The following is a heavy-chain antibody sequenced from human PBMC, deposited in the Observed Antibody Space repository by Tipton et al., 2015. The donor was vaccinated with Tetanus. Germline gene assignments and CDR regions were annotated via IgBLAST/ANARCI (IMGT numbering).Heavy chain of an antibody. V-gene: IGHV4-39*02. CDR1: GASISDKKYY. CDR2: IYFEGST. J-gene: IGHJ5*02. D-gene: IGHD2/OR15-2a*01. CDR3: ARHLYGYWFDP. Sequence: TLSLTCTVSGASISDKKYYWGWIRQAPGKGLEWIASIYFEGSTYYRPSLRSRLTIDVDTSQNLFSLRLASVTAADTAVYYCARHLYGYWFDPWGQGAPVTVSS.